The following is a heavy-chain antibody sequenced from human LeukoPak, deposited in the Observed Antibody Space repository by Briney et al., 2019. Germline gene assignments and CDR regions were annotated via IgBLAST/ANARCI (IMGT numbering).Heavy chain of an antibody. D-gene: IGHD2-15*01. CDR2: IIPIFGTA. J-gene: IGHJ5*02. Sequence: SVKVSCKASGGTFSSYAIGWVRQAPGQGLEWMGGIIPIFGTADYAQKFQGRVTITADESTTTAYMELSSLRSEDTAVYYCAREDCSAGSCYSDWFDPWGQGTLVTVSS. V-gene: IGHV1-69*13. CDR3: AREDCSAGSCYSDWFDP. CDR1: GGTFSSYA.